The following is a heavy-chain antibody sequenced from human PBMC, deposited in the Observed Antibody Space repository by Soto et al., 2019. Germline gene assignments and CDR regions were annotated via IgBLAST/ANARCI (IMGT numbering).Heavy chain of an antibody. J-gene: IGHJ4*02. D-gene: IGHD2-15*01. CDR3: AKETYSGPLDY. Sequence: QVQLVESGGGVVQPGRSLRLSCAASGFTFSSYGMHWVRQAPGKGLEWVAVISYDGSNKYYADSVKGRFTISRDKSKNTLYRQMNSLRAEDTAVYYCAKETYSGPLDYWGQGTLVTVSS. CDR1: GFTFSSYG. CDR2: ISYDGSNK. V-gene: IGHV3-30*18.